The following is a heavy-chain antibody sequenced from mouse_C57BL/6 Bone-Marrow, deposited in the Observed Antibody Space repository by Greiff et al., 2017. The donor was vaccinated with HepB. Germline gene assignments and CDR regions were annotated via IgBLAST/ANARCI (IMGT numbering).Heavy chain of an antibody. V-gene: IGHV5-15*01. Sequence: EVKLVESGGGLVQPGGSLKLSCAASGFTFRDYGMAWVRQAPRKGTEWVAFISNLAYSIYYADTVTGRFTISRENAKNTLYLEMSSLRSEDTAMYYCARHGTTVGGFAYWGQGTLVTVSA. CDR3: ARHGTTVGGFAY. J-gene: IGHJ3*01. CDR1: GFTFRDYG. D-gene: IGHD1-1*01. CDR2: ISNLAYSI.